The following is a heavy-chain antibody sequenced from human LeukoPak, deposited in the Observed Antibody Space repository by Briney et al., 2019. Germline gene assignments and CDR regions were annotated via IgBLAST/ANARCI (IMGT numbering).Heavy chain of an antibody. J-gene: IGHJ6*02. CDR3: ARGRIGYCSGGSCTSTAYGMDV. CDR1: GFTFSSYG. D-gene: IGHD2-15*01. Sequence: GGSLRLSCAASGFTFSSYGMHWVRQAPGKGLEWVAVIWYDGSNKYYADSVKGRFTISRDNSKNTLYLQMNSLRAEDTAVYYCARGRIGYCSGGSCTSTAYGMDVWGQGTTVAVSS. CDR2: IWYDGSNK. V-gene: IGHV3-33*01.